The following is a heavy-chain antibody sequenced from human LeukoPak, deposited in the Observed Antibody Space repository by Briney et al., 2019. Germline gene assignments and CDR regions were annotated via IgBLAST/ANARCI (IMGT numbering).Heavy chain of an antibody. V-gene: IGHV1-18*01. Sequence: ASVKVSCKASGYTFTSYGISWVRQAPGQGLEWMGWISACNGNTNYAQKLQGRVTMTTDTPTSTVYMELSSLRSEDTAVYYCARDYARGSSGWYFDYWGQGTLVTVSS. CDR2: ISACNGNT. J-gene: IGHJ4*02. CDR3: ARDYARGSSGWYFDY. D-gene: IGHD6-19*01. CDR1: GYTFTSYG.